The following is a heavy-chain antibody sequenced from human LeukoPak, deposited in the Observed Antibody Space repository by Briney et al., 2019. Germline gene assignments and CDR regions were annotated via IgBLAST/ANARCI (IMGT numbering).Heavy chain of an antibody. CDR1: GFTVSSNY. CDR2: IYSGGST. CDR3: AKHSSSWFGGEIDY. J-gene: IGHJ4*02. D-gene: IGHD6-13*01. V-gene: IGHV3-66*04. Sequence: GGSLRLSCAASGFTVSSNYMSWVRQAPGKGLEWVSVIYSGGSTYYADSVKGRFTISRDNSKNTLYLQMNSLRAEDTAVYYCAKHSSSWFGGEIDYWGQGTLVTVSS.